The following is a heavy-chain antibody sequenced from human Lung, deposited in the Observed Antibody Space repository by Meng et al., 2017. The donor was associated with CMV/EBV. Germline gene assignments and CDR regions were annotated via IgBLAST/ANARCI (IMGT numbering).Heavy chain of an antibody. CDR1: GGSISSSNL. Sequence: GSLRLXCAVSGGSISSSNLWTWVRQVPGKGLEWIGEIYHSGSTNYNPSLKSRVTISVDKFKNQFSLKLGSVTAADTAVYYCARIERRRILKYCGSDCSTTDYWGQGXLVTVSS. CDR2: IYHSGST. V-gene: IGHV4-4*02. CDR3: ARIERRRILKYCGSDCSTTDY. D-gene: IGHD2-21*02. J-gene: IGHJ4*02.